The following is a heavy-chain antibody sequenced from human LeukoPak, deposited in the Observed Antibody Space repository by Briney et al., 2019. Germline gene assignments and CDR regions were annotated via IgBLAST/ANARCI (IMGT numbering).Heavy chain of an antibody. V-gene: IGHV3-48*01. D-gene: IGHD3-22*01. CDR1: GFIFSSYS. J-gene: IGHJ3*02. Sequence: GGSLRLSCAASGFIFSSYSMNWVRQAPGQGLEWVSFIRSSGNTIYYADSVKGRFTISRDNAKNSLYLQMNSLRAEDTAVYYCATRPSSDSSGYLNAFEIWGQGTMVTVSS. CDR3: ATRPSSDSSGYLNAFEI. CDR2: IRSSGNTI.